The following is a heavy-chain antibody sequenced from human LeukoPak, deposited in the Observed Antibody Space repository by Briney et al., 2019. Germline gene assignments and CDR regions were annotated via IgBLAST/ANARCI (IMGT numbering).Heavy chain of an antibody. J-gene: IGHJ6*03. CDR3: ARDSKSITIFGVVITYYYYYYMDV. D-gene: IGHD3-3*01. CDR1: GYNFIGYY. V-gene: IGHV1-2*02. Sequence: ASVTVSCKASGYNFIGYYMHWVRQAPGQGLEWMGWINPNSGGTNYAQKFQGRVTMTRDTSISTAYMELSRLRSDDTAVYYCARDSKSITIFGVVITYYYYYYMDVWVKGTTVTVSS. CDR2: INPNSGGT.